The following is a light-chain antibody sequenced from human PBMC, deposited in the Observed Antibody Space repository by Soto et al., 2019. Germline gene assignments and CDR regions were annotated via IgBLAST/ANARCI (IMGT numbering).Light chain of an antibody. V-gene: IGKV3-20*01. Sequence: DIVLTQSPGTLSLSPGERATFSCRASQSVSSSYLAWYQQKPGQAPRLLIYGASSRATGIPDRFSGSGSGTDFTLTISRLEPEDFAVYYCQQYGSSLWTFGQGTKVDIK. CDR2: GAS. J-gene: IGKJ1*01. CDR1: QSVSSSY. CDR3: QQYGSSLWT.